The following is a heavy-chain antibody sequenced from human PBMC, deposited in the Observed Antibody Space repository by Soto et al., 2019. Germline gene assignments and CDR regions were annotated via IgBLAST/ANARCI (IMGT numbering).Heavy chain of an antibody. D-gene: IGHD3-22*01. Sequence: QVQLQESGPGLVKPSGTLSLTCAVSGASISSSYWWSWVRQPPGKGLEWIGEIYHDGITNYNPSLKSRVTISVDKSKNQFSLKLTSLTAADTAVYYCATPSYYDSSGSYFDSWGQGTLVTVSS. J-gene: IGHJ4*02. CDR1: GASISSSYW. V-gene: IGHV4-4*02. CDR2: IYHDGIT. CDR3: ATPSYYDSSGSYFDS.